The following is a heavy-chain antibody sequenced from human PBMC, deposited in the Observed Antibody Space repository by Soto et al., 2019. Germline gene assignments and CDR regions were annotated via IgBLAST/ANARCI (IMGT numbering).Heavy chain of an antibody. D-gene: IGHD3-22*01. J-gene: IGHJ5*02. CDR3: ARGSDNEDYYDSSGYGVWFDP. CDR1: GGTFSSYA. CDR2: IIPIFGTA. Sequence: QVQLVQSGAEVKKPGSSVKVSCKASGGTFSSYAISWVRQAPGQGLEWMGGIIPIFGTANYAQKFQGRVTITADKSTSTAYMELSSLRSEDTAVYYCARGSDNEDYYDSSGYGVWFDPWGQGTLVTVSS. V-gene: IGHV1-69*06.